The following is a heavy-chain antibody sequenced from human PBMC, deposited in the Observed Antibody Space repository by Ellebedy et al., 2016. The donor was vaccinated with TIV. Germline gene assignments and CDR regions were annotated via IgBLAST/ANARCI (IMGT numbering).Heavy chain of an antibody. D-gene: IGHD5-12*01. CDR2: INNRGSKI. Sequence: GGSLRLSCAASGFDYSVYSMNWFRQAPGKGPEWVSYINNRGSKIYYADSVKGRFTISRDNAKTSLLLQMNSLKDEDTAVYYGTASREYSGYVWGQGILVTVSS. CDR1: GFDYSVYS. CDR3: TASREYSGYV. V-gene: IGHV3-48*02. J-gene: IGHJ4*02.